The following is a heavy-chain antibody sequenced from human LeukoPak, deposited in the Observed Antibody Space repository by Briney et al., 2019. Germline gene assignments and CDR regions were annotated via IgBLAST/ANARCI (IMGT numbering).Heavy chain of an antibody. CDR2: IYTSGST. V-gene: IGHV4-4*07. J-gene: IGHJ4*02. CDR3: ARDPAITLLRGVIDY. D-gene: IGHD3-10*01. CDR1: GGSISSYY. Sequence: PSETLSLTCTVSGGSISSYYWSWIRQPAGKGLEWIGRIYTSGSTNYNPSLKSRVTMSVDTSKNQFSLKLSSVTAADTAVYYCARDPAITLLRGVIDYWGQGTLVTVSS.